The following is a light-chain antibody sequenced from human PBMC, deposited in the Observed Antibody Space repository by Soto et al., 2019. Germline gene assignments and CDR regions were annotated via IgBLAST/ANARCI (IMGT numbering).Light chain of an antibody. CDR3: LLSYSAAHVV. V-gene: IGLV7-46*01. CDR1: TGAVTSGHY. J-gene: IGLJ2*01. Sequence: QAVVTQEPSLTVSPGGTVTLTCGSSTGAVTSGHYPYWFQQKPGQAPRTLIYDTTNRHSWTPARFSGSLLGGKAALTLSGAQPEDDAEYYCLLSYSAAHVVFGGGTKLTVL. CDR2: DTT.